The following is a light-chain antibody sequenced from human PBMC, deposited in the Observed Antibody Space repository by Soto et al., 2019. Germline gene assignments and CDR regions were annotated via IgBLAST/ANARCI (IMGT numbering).Light chain of an antibody. CDR3: SSYTSSSTVV. CDR1: RSDVGFYNY. Sequence: QSALTQPASVSGSPGQSITIACTGTRSDVGFYNYFSWYQQHTGKAPKLIIYDVINRHSGVSNRFSGSKSGNTASMTISGIHAKDAADYYCSSYTSSSTVVFGGGTTLTV. V-gene: IGLV2-14*01. J-gene: IGLJ2*01. CDR2: DVI.